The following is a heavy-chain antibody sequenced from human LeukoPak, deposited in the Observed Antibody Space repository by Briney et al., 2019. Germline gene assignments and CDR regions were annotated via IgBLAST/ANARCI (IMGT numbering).Heavy chain of an antibody. Sequence: GGSLRLSCAASGFTFSSDWMHWVRQAPGKGLVWVSRINNDGSTTAYADSVKGRFTISRDNAKNTLYLQMNSLRAEDTAVYYCARLGSILTADPNYYYYGMDVWGQGTTVTVSS. CDR3: ARLGSILTADPNYYYYGMDV. V-gene: IGHV3-74*01. CDR1: GFTFSSDW. D-gene: IGHD3-9*01. CDR2: INNDGSTT. J-gene: IGHJ6*02.